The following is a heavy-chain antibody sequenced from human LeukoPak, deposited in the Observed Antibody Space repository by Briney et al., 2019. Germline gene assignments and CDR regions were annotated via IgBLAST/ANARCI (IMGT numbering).Heavy chain of an antibody. V-gene: IGHV4-4*07. CDR1: GDSISSFH. J-gene: IGHJ5*02. D-gene: IGHD4-11*01. CDR2: IYTSGST. CDR3: ARSKGRVSWFDP. Sequence: SETLSLTCTVSGDSISSFHWSWIRQPAGKGLEWIGRIYTSGSTNYNPSLKSRVTMSVDTSKNQFSLKLRSVTAADTAVYYCARSKGRVSWFDPWGQGTLVTVSS.